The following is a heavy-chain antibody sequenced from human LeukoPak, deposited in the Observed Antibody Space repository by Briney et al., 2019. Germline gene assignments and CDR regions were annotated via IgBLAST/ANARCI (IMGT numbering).Heavy chain of an antibody. D-gene: IGHD3-22*01. Sequence: GESLKISCKGSGYSFSIYWIAWVRQMPGKGLEWMGIIYPGDSDTRYSPSFQGQVTLSVDKSISTAYLQWSSLKASDTAMYYCARQGAVYYDSSVEAFDIWGQGTMVTVSS. V-gene: IGHV5-51*01. CDR1: GYSFSIYW. J-gene: IGHJ3*02. CDR2: IYPGDSDT. CDR3: ARQGAVYYDSSVEAFDI.